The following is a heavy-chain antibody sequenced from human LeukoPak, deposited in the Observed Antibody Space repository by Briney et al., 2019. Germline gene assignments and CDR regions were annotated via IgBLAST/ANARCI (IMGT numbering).Heavy chain of an antibody. CDR1: GGSFSGYY. CDR2: INHSEST. D-gene: IGHD3-3*01. V-gene: IGHV4-34*01. Sequence: SETLSLTCAVYGGSFSGYYWSWIRQPPGKGLEWIGEINHSESTNYNPSLKSRVTISVDTSKNQFSLKLSSVTAADTAVYYCASTSRWRGYHAFDYWGQGTLVTVSS. J-gene: IGHJ4*02. CDR3: ASTSRWRGYHAFDY.